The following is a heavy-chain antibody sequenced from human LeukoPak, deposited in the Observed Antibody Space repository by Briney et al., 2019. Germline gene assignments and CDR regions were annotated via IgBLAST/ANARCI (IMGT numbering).Heavy chain of an antibody. V-gene: IGHV4-38-2*02. D-gene: IGHD1-26*01. CDR3: ARGPTREYFDY. CDR2: IYHSGST. J-gene: IGHJ4*02. CDR1: GYSISSGYY. Sequence: PSETLSLTCTVSGYSISSGYYWGWIRQPPGKGLEWIGSIYHSGSTYYNPSLKSRVTISVDTSKNQSSLKLSSVTAADTAVYYCARGPTREYFDYWGQGTLVTVSS.